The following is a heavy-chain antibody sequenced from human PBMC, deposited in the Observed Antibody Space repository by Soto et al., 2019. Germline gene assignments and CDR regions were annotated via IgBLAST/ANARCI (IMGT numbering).Heavy chain of an antibody. J-gene: IGHJ4*02. CDR2: MNPNSGNT. D-gene: IGHD3-22*01. CDR3: ANVYDRGGYYRMD. Sequence: QVQLVQSGAEVKKPGASVKVSCKASGYTFTSYDITCVRQATGQGLEWMGWMNPNSGNTGYAQKFQGRVTMTRNTSKSTANLERSRLRSEDTAVYYGANVYDRGGYYRMDWGQGTLVTFA. CDR1: GYTFTSYD. V-gene: IGHV1-8*02.